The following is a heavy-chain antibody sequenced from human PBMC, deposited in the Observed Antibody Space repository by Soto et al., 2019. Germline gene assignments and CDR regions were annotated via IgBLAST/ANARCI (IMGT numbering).Heavy chain of an antibody. V-gene: IGHV1-69*13. CDR2: IIPIFGTA. CDR3: ARTRIKDMYFDY. J-gene: IGHJ4*02. D-gene: IGHD1-20*01. Sequence: GASVKVSCKASGGTFSSYAISWVRQAPGQGLEWMGGIIPIFGTANYAQKFQGRVTITADESTSTAYMELSSLRSEDTAVYYCARTRIKDMYFDYWGQGTLVTVSS. CDR1: GGTFSSYA.